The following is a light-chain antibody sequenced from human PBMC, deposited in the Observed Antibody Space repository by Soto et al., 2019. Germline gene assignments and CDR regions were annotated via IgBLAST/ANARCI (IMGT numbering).Light chain of an antibody. V-gene: IGKV3-11*01. CDR2: GAS. CDR3: QQRSNWPIT. CDR1: QTVTTY. Sequence: EIVLTHSPAIFSLSPWERATLSSRTNQTVTTYLAWYQHKTGQAPRLLIYGASTRATGIPVRFSGSGSETEFTLTISSLQSEDFAVYYCQQRSNWPITFGQGTRLE. J-gene: IGKJ5*01.